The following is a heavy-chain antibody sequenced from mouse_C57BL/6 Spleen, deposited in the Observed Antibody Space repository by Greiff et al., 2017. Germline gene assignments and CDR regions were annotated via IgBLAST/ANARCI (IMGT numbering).Heavy chain of an antibody. CDR1: GFNIKDYY. D-gene: IGHD2-4*01. V-gene: IGHV14-2*01. Sequence: EVQLQQSGAELVKPGASVTLSCTASGFNIKDYYMHWVKQRTEQGLEWIGRIDPEGGETKYAPKFQGKATLTADTSSNTAYLQLSSLTSEDTAVYYCARENYDEGFAYWGQGTLLTVSA. J-gene: IGHJ3*01. CDR3: ARENYDEGFAY. CDR2: IDPEGGET.